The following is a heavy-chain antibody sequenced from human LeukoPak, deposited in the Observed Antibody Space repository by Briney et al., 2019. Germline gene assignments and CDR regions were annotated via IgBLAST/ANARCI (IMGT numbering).Heavy chain of an antibody. V-gene: IGHV5-51*01. CDR3: ARLLGYCSSTSCSNFDY. J-gene: IGHJ4*02. D-gene: IGHD2-2*01. CDR1: GYSLTSYW. CDR2: IYPGDSDT. Sequence: GESLKTSCKGSGYSLTSYWIGWVRQMPGKGLEWMGIIYPGDSDTRYSPSFQGQVTISADKSISTAYLQWSSLKASDTAMYYCARLLGYCSSTSCSNFDYWGQGTLVTVSS.